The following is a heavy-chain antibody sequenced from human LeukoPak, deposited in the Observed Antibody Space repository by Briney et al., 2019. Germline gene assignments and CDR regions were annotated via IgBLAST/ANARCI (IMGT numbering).Heavy chain of an antibody. V-gene: IGHV3-48*04. CDR2: IDSSGTM. CDR1: GFTFSKYS. Sequence: PGGSLRLSCAASGFTFSKYSMNWVRQAPGKGLEWVSYIDSSGTMNYADSVKGRFTISRDNPNNSLYLQMNSLRAEDTAIYYCAREPGSHYFDSWGQGTLVTVSS. J-gene: IGHJ4*02. CDR3: AREPGSHYFDS.